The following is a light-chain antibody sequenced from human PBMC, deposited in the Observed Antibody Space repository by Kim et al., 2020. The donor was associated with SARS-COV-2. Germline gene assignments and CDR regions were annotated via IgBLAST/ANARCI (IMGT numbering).Light chain of an antibody. J-gene: IGKJ1*01. Sequence: ASVGDRVTITCRASQNISSYLNWYQQNPGRAPKRLIYAASSLQSGVPSRFSGSGSGTDFTLTISSLQPEDFATYYCQQSYSTPVTFGQGTKVDIK. CDR2: AAS. V-gene: IGKV1-39*01. CDR1: QNISSY. CDR3: QQSYSTPVT.